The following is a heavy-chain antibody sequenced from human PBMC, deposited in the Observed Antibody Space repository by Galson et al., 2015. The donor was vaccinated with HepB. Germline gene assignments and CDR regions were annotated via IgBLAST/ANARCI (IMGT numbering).Heavy chain of an antibody. Sequence: SETLSLTCTVSGYSISSGYYWGWIRQPPGKGLEWIGGIYHSENTYYNPSLKSRVTLSVDTSKNQFSLKVNSVTAADTAVYYCARVGGGTVYHWGQGTLVTVSS. CDR3: ARVGGGTVYH. CDR1: GYSISSGYY. D-gene: IGHD1-26*01. J-gene: IGHJ5*02. CDR2: IYHSENT. V-gene: IGHV4-38-2*02.